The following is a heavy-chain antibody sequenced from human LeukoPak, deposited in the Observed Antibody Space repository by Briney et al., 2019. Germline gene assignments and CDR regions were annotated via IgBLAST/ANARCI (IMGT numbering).Heavy chain of an antibody. V-gene: IGHV3-64D*06. CDR2: ISGSGNGFSI. Sequence: GGSLRLSCSASGFVFSIYTMYWVRQTPGRGPEYVSTISGSGNGFSIYYADSVKGRFTISRDDSKSILYLQMNGLRSEDTAVYYCVKDFGRVRGTPDSWGQGTLVTVSS. D-gene: IGHD3-16*01. CDR3: VKDFGRVRGTPDS. J-gene: IGHJ4*02. CDR1: GFVFSIYT.